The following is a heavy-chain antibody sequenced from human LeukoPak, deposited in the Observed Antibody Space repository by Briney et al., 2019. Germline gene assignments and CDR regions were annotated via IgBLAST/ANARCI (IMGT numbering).Heavy chain of an antibody. Sequence: PSETLSLTCTVSGGSISSYYWSWIRQPPGKGLEWIGYIYCSGSTNYNPSLKGRVTISVDTSKNQFSLKLSSVTAADAAVYYCAGVAIARATTYYDFRSGYGWYYFDYWGPGTLVTVSP. CDR3: AGVAIARATTYYDFRSGYGWYYFDY. V-gene: IGHV4-59*01. CDR1: GGSISSYY. J-gene: IGHJ4*02. CDR2: IYCSGST. D-gene: IGHD3-3*01.